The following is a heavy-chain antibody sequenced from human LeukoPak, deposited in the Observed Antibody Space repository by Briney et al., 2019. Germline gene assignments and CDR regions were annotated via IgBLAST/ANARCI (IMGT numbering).Heavy chain of an antibody. Sequence: ASVKVSCKASGYTFTSYGISWVRQAPGQGLEWMGWISAYNGNTNYAQKFRGRVTITTDESTSTAYMELSSLRSEDTAVYYCASSGAYCGGDCYRAHRLDYWGQGTLVTVSS. CDR1: GYTFTSYG. CDR3: ASSGAYCGGDCYRAHRLDY. D-gene: IGHD2-21*01. J-gene: IGHJ4*02. CDR2: ISAYNGNT. V-gene: IGHV1-18*01.